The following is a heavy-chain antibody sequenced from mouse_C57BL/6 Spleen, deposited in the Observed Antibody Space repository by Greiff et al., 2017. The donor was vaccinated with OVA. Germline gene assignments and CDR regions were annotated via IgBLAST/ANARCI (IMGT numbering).Heavy chain of an antibody. CDR3: ARDLLYYSNYYAMDY. Sequence: EVQLVESGGGLVKPGGSLKLSCAASGFTFSSYAMSWVRQTPEKRLEWVATISDGGSYTYYPDNVKGRFTLSRDNAKNNLYLQMSHLKSEDTAMYYYARDLLYYSNYYAMDYWGQGTSVTVSS. CDR1: GFTFSSYA. J-gene: IGHJ4*01. CDR2: ISDGGSYT. D-gene: IGHD2-5*01. V-gene: IGHV5-4*01.